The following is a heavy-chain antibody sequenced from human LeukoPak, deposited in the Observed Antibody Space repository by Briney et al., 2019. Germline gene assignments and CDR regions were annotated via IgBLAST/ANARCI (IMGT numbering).Heavy chain of an antibody. D-gene: IGHD3-22*01. J-gene: IGHJ6*02. Sequence: SVKVSCKSSGGTFSSYAISWVRQAPGQGLEWMGGIIPIFGTANYAQKFQGRVTITADESTSTAYMELSSLRSEDTAVYYCASPTYDSSGYYLPLSTVYYYYGMDVWGQGTTVTVSS. V-gene: IGHV1-69*13. CDR1: GGTFSSYA. CDR3: ASPTYDSSGYYLPLSTVYYYYGMDV. CDR2: IIPIFGTA.